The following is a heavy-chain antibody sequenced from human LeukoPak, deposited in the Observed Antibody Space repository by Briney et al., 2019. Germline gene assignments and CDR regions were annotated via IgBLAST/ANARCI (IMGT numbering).Heavy chain of an antibody. D-gene: IGHD6-13*01. CDR3: ARQQPAFDF. J-gene: IGHJ4*02. Sequence: PGGSLRLSCAASGFTFSSYEMNWARQAPGQGLEWVSYISSSGRTIFYADSVKGRFTISRDNAKDSLYLQMNSLRAEDTAVYYCARQQPAFDFWGQGTLVTVSS. CDR1: GFTFSSYE. CDR2: ISSSGRTI. V-gene: IGHV3-48*03.